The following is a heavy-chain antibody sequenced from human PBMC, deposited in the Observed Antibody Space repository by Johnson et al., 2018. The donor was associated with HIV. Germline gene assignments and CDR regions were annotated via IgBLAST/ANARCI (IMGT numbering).Heavy chain of an antibody. CDR1: GFTFSSYG. Sequence: QEQLVESGGGVVQPGRSLRLSCAASGFTFSSYGMHWVRQAPGKGLEWVAVIWYDGSNKYYADSVKGRFTISRDNSKNTLYLHMISLRVEDTAVYYCAKIWGDIAATGDAFDIWGQVTMVTVSS. J-gene: IGHJ3*02. CDR2: IWYDGSNK. D-gene: IGHD5-12*01. V-gene: IGHV3-33*06. CDR3: AKIWGDIAATGDAFDI.